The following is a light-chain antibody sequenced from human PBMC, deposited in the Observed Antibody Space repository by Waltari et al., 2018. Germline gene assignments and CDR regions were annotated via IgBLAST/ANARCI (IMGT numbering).Light chain of an antibody. CDR2: GAS. V-gene: IGKV3-20*01. Sequence: ENVLTQSPGTLSLSPGERATLSCRASQSVNSNYLAWYQQRFGQAPRLLIYGASRRATGIPDRFRGSGSVTDFTLTINRLEPEDFVVYYCQQYGSSPFTFGQGTRLEIK. J-gene: IGKJ5*01. CDR3: QQYGSSPFT. CDR1: QSVNSNY.